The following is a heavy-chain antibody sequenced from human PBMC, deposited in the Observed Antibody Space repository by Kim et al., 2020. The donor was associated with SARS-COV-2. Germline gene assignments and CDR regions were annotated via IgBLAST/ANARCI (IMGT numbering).Heavy chain of an antibody. V-gene: IGHV5-51*01. J-gene: IGHJ4*02. D-gene: IGHD6-13*01. CDR1: GYSFTSYW. CDR3: ARSTWLYTQQQTYYFDY. Sequence: GESLKISCKGSGYSFTSYWIGWVRQMPGKGLEWMGIIYPGDSDTRYSPSFQGQVTISADKSISTAYLQWSSLMASDTAMYYCARSTWLYTQQQTYYFDYWGQGTVVTVSS. CDR2: IYPGDSDT.